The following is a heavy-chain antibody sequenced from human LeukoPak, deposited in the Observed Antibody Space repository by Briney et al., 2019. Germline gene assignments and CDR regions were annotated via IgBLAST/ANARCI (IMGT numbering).Heavy chain of an antibody. CDR1: GYTFINND. V-gene: IGHV1-8*01. CDR3: TRGRAAGD. Sequence: ASVKVSCKASGYTFINNDINRVRQATGQGIEWMGWVSPDSGDAGYAPNFRGRVTMTTDTSINTAYMELTSLASEDTAIYYCTRGRAAGDWGQGTLVTVSS. J-gene: IGHJ4*02. D-gene: IGHD6-19*01. CDR2: VSPDSGDA.